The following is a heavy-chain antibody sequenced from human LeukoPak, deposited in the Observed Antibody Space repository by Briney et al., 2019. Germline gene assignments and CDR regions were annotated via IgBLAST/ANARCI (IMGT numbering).Heavy chain of an antibody. D-gene: IGHD3-9*01. CDR3: AKAIYDILTGYDY. V-gene: IGHV3-23*01. Sequence: PGGSLRLSCAASGFTFSSYAMTWVRQAPGKGLEWVSAISGSGGSTYYADSVKGRFTISRANSKDTLYLQMNSLRAEDTAVYYCAKAIYDILTGYDYWGQGTLVTVSS. J-gene: IGHJ4*02. CDR1: GFTFSSYA. CDR2: ISGSGGST.